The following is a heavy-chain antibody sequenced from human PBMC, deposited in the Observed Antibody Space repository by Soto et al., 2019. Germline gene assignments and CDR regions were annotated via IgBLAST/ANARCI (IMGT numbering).Heavy chain of an antibody. D-gene: IGHD2-15*01. CDR3: ARAPGVVVAATLGWFDP. CDR2: IIPIFGTA. CDR1: GGTFSSYA. Sequence: QVQLVQSGAEVKKPGSSVKVSCKASGGTFSSYAISWVRQAPGQGLEWMGGIIPIFGTANYAQKFQGRVTITADKSTSTAYMELSSLSSEDTAVYYCARAPGVVVAATLGWFDPLGQGTLVTVSS. V-gene: IGHV1-69*06. J-gene: IGHJ5*02.